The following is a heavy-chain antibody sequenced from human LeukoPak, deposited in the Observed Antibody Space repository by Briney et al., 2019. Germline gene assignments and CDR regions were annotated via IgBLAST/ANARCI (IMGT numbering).Heavy chain of an antibody. J-gene: IGHJ5*02. CDR3: ARVPTVTNWFDP. CDR1: GDTLTGFS. CDR2: INADNGNT. Sequence: ASVKVSCKASGDTLTGFSIHWMRQAPGQGLEWMGWINADNGNTKYSQKFQGRVTITWDASANTAYMELSSLRSGDTAVYYCARVPTVTNWFDPWGQGTLVTVSS. D-gene: IGHD4-17*01. V-gene: IGHV1-3*01.